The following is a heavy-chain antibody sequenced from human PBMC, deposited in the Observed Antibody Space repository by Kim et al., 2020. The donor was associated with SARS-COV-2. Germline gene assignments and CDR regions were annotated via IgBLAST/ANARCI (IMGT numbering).Heavy chain of an antibody. V-gene: IGHV4-39*01. D-gene: IGHD3-10*01. Sequence: LRSRVTISVDASKNQFSLKLRSVTAADTAVYYCARVTSMVRGVNNWFDPWGQGTLVTVSS. J-gene: IGHJ5*02. CDR3: ARVTSMVRGVNNWFDP.